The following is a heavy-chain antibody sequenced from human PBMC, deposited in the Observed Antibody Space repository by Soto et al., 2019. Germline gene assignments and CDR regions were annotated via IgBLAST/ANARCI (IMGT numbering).Heavy chain of an antibody. CDR3: ARDDDYDDNGLDL. J-gene: IGHJ4*02. CDR2: IVREGSEK. D-gene: IGHD4-17*01. Sequence: QGQLVESGGGVVQPGRSLRLSCAASGFAFSNHGMHWVRQAPGKGLEWLAVIVREGSEKFYADSVKGRFTISRVNSKNTLYLEMSSLRAEDTAVYYCARDDDYDDNGLDLWGQGTLVTVSS. CDR1: GFAFSNHG. V-gene: IGHV3-33*01.